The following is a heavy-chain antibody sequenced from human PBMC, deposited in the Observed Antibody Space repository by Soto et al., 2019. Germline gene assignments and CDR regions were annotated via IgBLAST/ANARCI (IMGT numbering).Heavy chain of an antibody. V-gene: IGHV3-7*01. J-gene: IGHJ4*02. Sequence: PRGSLRLSCAASGFTFSSYWMSWVRQAPGKGLEWVANIKQDGSEKYYVDSVKGRFTISRDNAKNSLYLQMNSLRAEDTAVYYCARNSYSSGSIYFDYWGQGTLVTVSS. CDR1: GFTFSSYW. D-gene: IGHD6-19*01. CDR3: ARNSYSSGSIYFDY. CDR2: IKQDGSEK.